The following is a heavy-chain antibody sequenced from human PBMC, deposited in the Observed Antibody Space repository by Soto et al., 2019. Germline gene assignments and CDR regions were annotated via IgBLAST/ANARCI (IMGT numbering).Heavy chain of an antibody. Sequence: LRLSCAASGFTFSTYVMHWVRQAPGKGLEWVALISEDGGKKYYADSVKGRFTISRDNSKDLLYLQMNSLRAEDTAVYYCARAPYSSDYFDYWGQGTLVTVSS. D-gene: IGHD6-19*01. V-gene: IGHV3-30*03. CDR3: ARAPYSSDYFDY. J-gene: IGHJ4*02. CDR2: ISEDGGKK. CDR1: GFTFSTYV.